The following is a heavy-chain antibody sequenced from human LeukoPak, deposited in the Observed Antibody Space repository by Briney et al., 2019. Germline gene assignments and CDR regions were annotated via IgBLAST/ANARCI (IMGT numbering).Heavy chain of an antibody. CDR3: ARTYNPDY. D-gene: IGHD1-14*01. CDR2: IRYDGNNK. Sequence: GGSLRLSCGASGFTFSSSAMHWVRQGPGKGLEWVSYIRYDGNNKYYGDSVKGRLTVSRDNSKNTLYLQMNSLRVEDTAVYYCARTYNPDYWGQGTLVTVSS. V-gene: IGHV3-30*02. CDR1: GFTFSSSA. J-gene: IGHJ4*02.